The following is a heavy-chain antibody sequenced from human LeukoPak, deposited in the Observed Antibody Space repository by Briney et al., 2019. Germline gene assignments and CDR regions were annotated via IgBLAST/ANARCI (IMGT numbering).Heavy chain of an antibody. CDR3: VKTLHKYSSSSAFDY. CDR1: GFTFSSYG. CDR2: IWYGGSNK. Sequence: GGSLRLSCAASGFTFSSYGMHWVRQAPGKGLEWVAVIWYGGSNKYYADSVKGRFTISRDNSKNTLYLQMNSLRAEDTAVYYCVKTLHKYSSSSAFDYWGQGTLVTVSS. J-gene: IGHJ4*02. D-gene: IGHD6-6*01. V-gene: IGHV3-30*02.